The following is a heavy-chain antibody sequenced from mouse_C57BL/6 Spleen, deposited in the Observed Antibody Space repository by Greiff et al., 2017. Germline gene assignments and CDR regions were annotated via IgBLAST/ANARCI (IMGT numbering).Heavy chain of an antibody. V-gene: IGHV1-69*01. CDR1: GYTFTSYW. J-gene: IGHJ4*01. CDR2: IDPSDSYT. CDR3: ARRPMDY. Sequence: QVQLQQPGAELVMPGASVKLSCKASGYTFTSYWMHWVKQRPGQGLEWIGEIDPSDSYTNYNQKFKGKSTLTVDKSSSTAYMQLSSLTSEASAVYYCARRPMDYWGQGTSVTVSS.